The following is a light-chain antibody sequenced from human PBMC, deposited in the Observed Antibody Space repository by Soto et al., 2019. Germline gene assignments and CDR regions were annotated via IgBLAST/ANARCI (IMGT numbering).Light chain of an antibody. CDR2: GAS. CDR3: QQYNNWLSIT. V-gene: IGKV3-15*01. CDR1: QSVSSN. Sequence: EIVMTQSPATLSVSPGERATLSCRASQSVSSNLAWYQQKPGQAPRLLIYGASTRATGIPARFSGSGSGTEFTLTISRLQSEDFAVYYCQQYNNWLSITFGQGKRLEIK. J-gene: IGKJ5*01.